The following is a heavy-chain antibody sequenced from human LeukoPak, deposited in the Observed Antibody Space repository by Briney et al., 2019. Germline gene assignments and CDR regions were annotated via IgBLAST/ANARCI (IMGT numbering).Heavy chain of an antibody. CDR3: ARGDGWFGELLNFDY. CDR2: IGGSGADT. J-gene: IGHJ4*02. V-gene: IGHV3-11*06. D-gene: IGHD3-10*01. CDR1: GFTFSDCY. Sequence: PGGSLRLSCAASGFTFSDCYMSWFRQAPGKGLEWLSYIGGSGADTNYADSVKGRFTISRDNAKNSLYLQMNSLRDEDTAVYYCARGDGWFGELLNFDYWGQGTLVTVSS.